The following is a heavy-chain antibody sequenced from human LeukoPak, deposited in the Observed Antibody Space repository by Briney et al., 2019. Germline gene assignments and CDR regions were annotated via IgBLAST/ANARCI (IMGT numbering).Heavy chain of an antibody. J-gene: IGHJ4*02. V-gene: IGHV1-8*02. Sequence: ASVKVSCKASGYTFTGYYMHWVRQAPGQGLEWMGWMNPNSGNTGYAQKFQGRVTMTRNTSISTAYMELSSLRSEDTAVYYCARGGYYDYVWGSYRYTGLDYWGQGTLVTVSS. CDR2: MNPNSGNT. D-gene: IGHD3-16*02. CDR3: ARGGYYDYVWGSYRYTGLDY. CDR1: GYTFTGYY.